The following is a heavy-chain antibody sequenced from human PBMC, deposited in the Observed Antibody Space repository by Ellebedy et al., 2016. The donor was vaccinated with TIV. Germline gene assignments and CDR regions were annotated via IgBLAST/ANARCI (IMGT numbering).Heavy chain of an antibody. CDR2: INPNSCDT. V-gene: IGHV1-2*02. CDR1: GYSFTSHG. Sequence: AASVKVSCKASGYSFTSHGITWVRQAPAQGLEWMGWINPNSCDTRYAQKFQGRVTMTGDTSITTAYMDLRRLRSDDTAVYSCARANRPITMARGLSTPPDHWGQGTLVTVSS. D-gene: IGHD3-10*01. CDR3: ARANRPITMARGLSTPPDH. J-gene: IGHJ4*02.